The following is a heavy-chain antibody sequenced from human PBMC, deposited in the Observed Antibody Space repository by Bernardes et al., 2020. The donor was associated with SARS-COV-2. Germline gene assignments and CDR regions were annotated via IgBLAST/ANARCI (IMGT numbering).Heavy chain of an antibody. J-gene: IGHJ3*01. CDR2: VYHIGST. D-gene: IGHD3-22*01. V-gene: IGHV4-59*12. CDR3: ARFPMYYSDTTSGFDF. CDR1: GGSITSSY. Sequence: SETLSLTCTVSGGSITSSYWSWIRQPPGKGLEWIGYVYHIGSTSYNPFLKSRVTISRDTSNTQFSLKLNSVTAADMAVYYCARFPMYYSDTTSGFDFWGQGTTVTVSS.